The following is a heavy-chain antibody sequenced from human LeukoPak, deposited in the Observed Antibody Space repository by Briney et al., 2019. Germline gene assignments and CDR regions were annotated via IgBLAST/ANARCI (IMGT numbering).Heavy chain of an antibody. CDR3: ASGPTLYSSGWGVFDY. CDR1: GYTFTSYY. V-gene: IGHV1-46*01. D-gene: IGHD6-19*01. Sequence: ASVKVSCKASGYTFTSYYMHWVRQAPGRGLEWMGIINPSGGSTSYAQKFQGRVTMTRDTSTSTVYMELSSLRSEDTAVYYCASGPTLYSSGWGVFDYWGQGTLVTVSS. CDR2: INPSGGST. J-gene: IGHJ4*02.